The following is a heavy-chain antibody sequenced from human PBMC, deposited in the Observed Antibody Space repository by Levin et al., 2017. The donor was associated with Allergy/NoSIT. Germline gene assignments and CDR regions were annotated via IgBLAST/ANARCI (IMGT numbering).Heavy chain of an antibody. Sequence: ESLKISCAASGFTFDDYAMHWVRQAPGKGLEWVSLITWDGDSTYYADSVKGRFTISRDNSKNSLYLQMNSLRAEDTALYYCAKNLRRPGNYYGMDVWGQGTTVTVSS. V-gene: IGHV3-43D*04. CDR3: AKNLRRPGNYYGMDV. CDR1: GFTFDDYA. CDR2: ITWDGDST. J-gene: IGHJ6*02. D-gene: IGHD1-14*01.